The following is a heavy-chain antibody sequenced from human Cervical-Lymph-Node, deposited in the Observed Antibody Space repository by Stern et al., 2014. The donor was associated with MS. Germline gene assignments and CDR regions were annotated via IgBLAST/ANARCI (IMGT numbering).Heavy chain of an antibody. Sequence: QLQLQESGPGLVKPSGTLSLTCAVSGDSISSSNWRSWVRQSPGKGLEWVGDIYHAGTTHYNSTLKSRLTIPADNSNNNFSLKLPSVTAADTAVYYCVRALGSSSFRYWFDPWGQGTLVIVSS. CDR2: IYHAGTT. J-gene: IGHJ5*02. CDR3: VRALGSSSFRYWFDP. D-gene: IGHD6-13*01. V-gene: IGHV4-4*02. CDR1: GDSISSSNW.